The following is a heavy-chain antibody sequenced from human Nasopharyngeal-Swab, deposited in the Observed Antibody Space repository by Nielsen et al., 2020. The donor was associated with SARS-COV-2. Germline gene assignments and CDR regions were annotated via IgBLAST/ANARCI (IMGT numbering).Heavy chain of an antibody. CDR3: AKARRTDTYGFECFDY. CDR2: FSWDGNIR. D-gene: IGHD5-18*01. Sequence: GGSLRLSCAASGFTFDDYAMYWVRQAPGKGLEWVSGFSWDGNIRGHADSVEGRFTISTDNAKSSLYLQMNSLRAEDTALYYCAKARRTDTYGFECFDYWGQGTLITVSS. CDR1: GFTFDDYA. V-gene: IGHV3-9*01. J-gene: IGHJ4*02.